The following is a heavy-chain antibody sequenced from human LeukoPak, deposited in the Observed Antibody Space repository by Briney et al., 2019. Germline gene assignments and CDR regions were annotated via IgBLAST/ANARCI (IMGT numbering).Heavy chain of an antibody. J-gene: IGHJ4*02. CDR1: GGSISSYY. CDR3: ARDGPYASSSLFDY. Sequence: SETLSLTCTVSGGSISSYYWSWIRQPPGKGLEWIGYIYYSGSTNYNPSLKSRLTISVDTSRNQFSLKLSSVTAADTAVYYCARDGPYASSSLFDYWGQGTLVTVSS. V-gene: IGHV4-59*01. CDR2: IYYSGST. D-gene: IGHD6-6*01.